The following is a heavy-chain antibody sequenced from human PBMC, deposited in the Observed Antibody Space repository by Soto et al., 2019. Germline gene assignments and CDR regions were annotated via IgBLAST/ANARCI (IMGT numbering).Heavy chain of an antibody. V-gene: IGHV1-18*01. J-gene: IGHJ4*02. CDR1: GYTFTSYG. Sequence: QVQLVQSGAEVKKPGASVKVSCKASGYTFTSYGISWVRQAPGQGLEWMGWISAYNGNTNYAQKLQGRVTMTTDTSTSTAYMELRSLRSDDTAVYYSARDPSGGYSYGYVDYWGQGTLVTVSS. CDR3: ARDPSGGYSYGYVDY. D-gene: IGHD5-18*01. CDR2: ISAYNGNT.